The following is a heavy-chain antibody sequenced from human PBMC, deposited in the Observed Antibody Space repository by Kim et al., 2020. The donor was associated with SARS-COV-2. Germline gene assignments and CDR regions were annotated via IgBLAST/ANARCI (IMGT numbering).Heavy chain of an antibody. V-gene: IGHV3-15*01. D-gene: IGHD3-22*01. J-gene: IGHJ5*02. CDR2: IKSKTDGGTT. Sequence: GGSLRLSCAASGFTFSNAWMSWVRQAPGKGLEWVGRIKSKTDGGTTDYAAPVKGRFTISRDDSKNTLYLQMNSLKTEDTAVYYCTTDRGNSYYYDSSGYYMEDWFDPWGQGTLVTVSS. CDR3: TTDRGNSYYYDSSGYYMEDWFDP. CDR1: GFTFSNAW.